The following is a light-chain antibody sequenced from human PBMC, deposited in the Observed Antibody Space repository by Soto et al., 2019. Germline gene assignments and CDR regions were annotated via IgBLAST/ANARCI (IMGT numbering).Light chain of an antibody. CDR1: QSVSSSY. Sequence: EIVLTQSPGTLSLSPGARATLSCRASQSVSSSYLAWYQQKPGQAPRLLIYGASSTATGIPDRFSGGAAGKDFTITISRLEPEDFAVYYCQQYGLGQGTKLEIK. CDR3: QQYG. V-gene: IGKV3-20*01. CDR2: GAS. J-gene: IGKJ2*01.